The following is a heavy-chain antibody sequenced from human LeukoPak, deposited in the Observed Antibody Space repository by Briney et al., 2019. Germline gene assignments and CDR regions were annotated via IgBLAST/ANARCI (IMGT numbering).Heavy chain of an antibody. CDR3: AKGTVSTSCYEFDY. J-gene: IGHJ4*02. CDR1: GFTFSSYA. CDR2: ISGSGGST. V-gene: IGHV3-23*01. Sequence: GGSLRFSCAASGFTFSSYAMSWVRQAPGKGLEWVSAISGSGGSTYYADSVKGRFTISRDNSKNTLYLQMNSLRAEDTAVYYCAKGTVSTSCYEFDYWGQGTLVTVSS. D-gene: IGHD2-2*01.